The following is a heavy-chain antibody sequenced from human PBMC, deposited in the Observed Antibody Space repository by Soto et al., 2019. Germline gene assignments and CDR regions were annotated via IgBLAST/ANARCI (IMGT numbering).Heavy chain of an antibody. CDR1: GYTFTSYG. CDR2: INAANGDT. D-gene: IGHD6-13*01. Sequence: QVQLVQSGTEVKKPGASVKVSCKASGYTFTSYGIHWVRQAPGQRLEWMGWINAANGDTKYSPKFQVRVPITRDTSASTAYMELSSLRSDDTAVYYCVRRHVSATGIDWFDPWGQGTLVTVSS. CDR3: VRRHVSATGIDWFDP. J-gene: IGHJ5*02. V-gene: IGHV1-3*01.